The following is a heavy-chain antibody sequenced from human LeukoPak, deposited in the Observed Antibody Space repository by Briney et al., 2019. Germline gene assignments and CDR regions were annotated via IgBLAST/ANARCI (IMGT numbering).Heavy chain of an antibody. CDR2: ISYDGSNK. CDR3: AREGYFDY. J-gene: IGHJ4*02. CDR1: GFTFSSYG. V-gene: IGHV3-30*03. Sequence: GGSLRLSCAASGFTFSSYGMHWVRQAPGKGLEWVAVISYDGSNKYYADSVKGRFTISRDNSKNTLYLQMNSLGAEDTAVYYCAREGYFDYWGQGTLVTVSS.